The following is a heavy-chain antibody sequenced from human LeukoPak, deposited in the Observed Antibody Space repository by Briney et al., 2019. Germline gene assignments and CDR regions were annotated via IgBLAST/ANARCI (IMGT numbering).Heavy chain of an antibody. CDR3: ARGGARDYGDFNFDY. Sequence: SETLSLTCTVSGGSIRNYYWTWIRQPPGKGLEWSGCIFYTGRTHYSPSLKSRVTMSVDTSKIQFSLKLSSVTAADTAVYYCARGGARDYGDFNFDYWGQGTLVTASS. D-gene: IGHD4-17*01. CDR1: GGSIRNYY. V-gene: IGHV4-59*01. J-gene: IGHJ4*02. CDR2: IFYTGRT.